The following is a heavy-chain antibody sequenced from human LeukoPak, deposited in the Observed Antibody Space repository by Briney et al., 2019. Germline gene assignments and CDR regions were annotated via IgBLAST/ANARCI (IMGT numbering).Heavy chain of an antibody. CDR2: IYYSGST. CDR1: GASISSYY. Sequence: SETLSLTCTVSGASISSYYWSWIRQPPGKGLEWIGNIYYSGSTNYGPSLESRVTISVDTSKDQFSLKLNSVTAADTAVYYCARVKGSGTYYSFDYWGQGTLVTVSS. V-gene: IGHV4-59*01. CDR3: ARVKGSGTYYSFDY. J-gene: IGHJ4*02. D-gene: IGHD3-10*01.